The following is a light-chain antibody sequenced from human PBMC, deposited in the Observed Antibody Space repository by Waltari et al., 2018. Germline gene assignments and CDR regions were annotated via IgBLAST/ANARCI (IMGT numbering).Light chain of an antibody. CDR3: SSYTSSNTLI. Sequence: QSALTPPASLARSRGQSTTISSGGPSSAVGTYNYVSWYQHHPGKAPRLMIYDVSHRPSGVANRFSGSKSGNTASLTIAGLQAEDEAEYHCSSYTSSNTLIFGGGTKLTVL. J-gene: IGLJ2*01. CDR2: DVS. CDR1: SSAVGTYNY. V-gene: IGLV2-14*03.